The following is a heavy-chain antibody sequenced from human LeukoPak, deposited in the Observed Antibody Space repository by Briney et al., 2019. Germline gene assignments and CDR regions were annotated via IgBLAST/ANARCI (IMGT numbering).Heavy chain of an antibody. V-gene: IGHV1-2*02. D-gene: IGHD2-2*01. J-gene: IGHJ3*02. Sequence: ASVKVSCKASGYTFTGYYMHWVRQAPGQGLEWMGWINPNSGGTNYAQKFQGRVTMTRDTSISTAYMELSRLRSGDTAVYYCARVGLGYCSSTSCYSYAFDIWGQGTMVTVSS. CDR1: GYTFTGYY. CDR3: ARVGLGYCSSTSCYSYAFDI. CDR2: INPNSGGT.